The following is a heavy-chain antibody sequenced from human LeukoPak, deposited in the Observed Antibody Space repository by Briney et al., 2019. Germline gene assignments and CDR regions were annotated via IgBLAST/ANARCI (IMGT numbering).Heavy chain of an antibody. D-gene: IGHD5-24*01. Sequence: GGSLRLSCAASGFTFSSYAMSWVRQAPGKGLEWVSAISGSGGSTYYADSVKGRFTISRDNSKNTLYLQMNSLRAEDRAVYYCAKDLEMATTSYFDYWGQGTLVTVSS. V-gene: IGHV3-23*01. CDR2: ISGSGGST. CDR3: AKDLEMATTSYFDY. CDR1: GFTFSSYA. J-gene: IGHJ4*02.